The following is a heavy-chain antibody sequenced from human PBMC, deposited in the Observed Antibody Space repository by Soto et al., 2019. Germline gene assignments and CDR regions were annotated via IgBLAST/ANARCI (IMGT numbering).Heavy chain of an antibody. CDR1: GYTLTSYG. V-gene: IGHV1-18*01. CDR3: ARVIRRGSSKKNYFDY. J-gene: IGHJ4*02. CDR2: ISAYNGNT. D-gene: IGHD1-26*01. Sequence: ASVKVSCKASGYTLTSYGISWVRQAPGQGLEWMGWISAYNGNTNYAQKLQGRVTMTTDTSTSTAYMELRSLRSDDTAVYYCARVIRRGSSKKNYFDYWGQGTPVTVSS.